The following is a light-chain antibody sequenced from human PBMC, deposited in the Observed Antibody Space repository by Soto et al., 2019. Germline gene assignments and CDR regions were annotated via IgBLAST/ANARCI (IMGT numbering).Light chain of an antibody. Sequence: QSALTQPASVSGSPGQSFTISCTGTTSHVGDFNYVSWYQQYPGKVPKLLIFEVNNRPSGVSNRFSGSKSGNTASLTISGLQAEDEAHYYCSSYASSSNVLFGGGTKLTVL. J-gene: IGLJ2*01. CDR1: TSHVGDFNY. V-gene: IGLV2-14*01. CDR3: SSYASSSNVL. CDR2: EVN.